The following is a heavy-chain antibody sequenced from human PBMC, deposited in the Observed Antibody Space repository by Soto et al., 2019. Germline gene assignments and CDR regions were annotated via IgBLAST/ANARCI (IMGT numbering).Heavy chain of an antibody. J-gene: IGHJ6*02. CDR2: INPNSGGT. CDR1: GYTFTGYY. V-gene: IGHV1-2*04. Sequence: ASVKVSCKASGYTFTGYYMHWVRQAPGQGLEWMGWINPNSGGTNYAQKFQGWVTMTRDTSISTAYMELSRLRSDDTAVYYCARAKPKSAGLLDFYYYYGMDVWGQGTTVTVSS. CDR3: ARAKPKSAGLLDFYYYYGMDV. D-gene: IGHD6-13*01.